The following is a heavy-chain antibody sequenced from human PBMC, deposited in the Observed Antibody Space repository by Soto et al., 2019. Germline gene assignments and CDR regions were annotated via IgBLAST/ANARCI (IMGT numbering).Heavy chain of an antibody. J-gene: IGHJ3*02. D-gene: IGHD3-3*01. V-gene: IGHV1-3*04. CDR3: ARPGVAYDAFDI. Sequence: ATSVKVSCKASGYRLRMYALHWVRQAPGQRLEWMAWINNGNGDTIHSQKFQGRVIITRDTSANTVYMELRSLTSEDTAVYYCARPGVAYDAFDIWGQGTMVTVSS. CDR2: INNGNGDT. CDR1: GYRLRMYA.